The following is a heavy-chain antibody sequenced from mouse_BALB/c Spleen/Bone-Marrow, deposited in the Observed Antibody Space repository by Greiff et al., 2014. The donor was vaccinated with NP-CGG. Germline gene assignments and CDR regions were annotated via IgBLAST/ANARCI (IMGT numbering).Heavy chain of an antibody. CDR2: MWGGGIT. D-gene: IGHD4-1*01. V-gene: IGHV2-6-5*01. CDR1: GFSLTDYG. Sequence: QVQLKESGPGLVAPSQSLSITCTVSGFSLTDYGVSWIRQPPGKGLEWLGVMWGGGITYYNSPLKSRLSISKDNSKSQVFLKMYSLQTDDTAMYYCAKLNWDEGDYWGQGTTLTVSS. CDR3: AKLNWDEGDY. J-gene: IGHJ2*01.